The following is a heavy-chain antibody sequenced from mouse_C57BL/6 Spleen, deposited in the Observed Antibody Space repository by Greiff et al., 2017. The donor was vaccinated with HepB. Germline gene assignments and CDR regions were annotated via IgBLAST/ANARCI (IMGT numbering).Heavy chain of an antibody. Sequence: QVQLKESGAELARPGASVKLSCKASGYTFTSYGISWVKQRTGQGLEWIGEIYPRSGNTYYNEKFKGKATLTADKSSSTAYMELRSLTSEDSAVYFCARYYDYDEYYFDYWGQGTTLTVSS. V-gene: IGHV1-81*01. CDR3: ARYYDYDEYYFDY. CDR2: IYPRSGNT. CDR1: GYTFTSYG. J-gene: IGHJ2*01. D-gene: IGHD2-4*01.